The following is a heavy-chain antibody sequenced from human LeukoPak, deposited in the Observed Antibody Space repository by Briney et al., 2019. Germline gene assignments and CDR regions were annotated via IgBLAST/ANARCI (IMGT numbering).Heavy chain of an antibody. Sequence: ETLRLSCSATGFTLSSYSMNCVRQAPGKGLEWASSISSSRSYINYADSVKGRFTISRDNAKNSLYLQMNSLRAEDTAVYYCARGLYFSSTSCYTGISDWFDPWGQGTLVTVSS. CDR3: ARGLYFSSTSCYTGISDWFDP. J-gene: IGHJ5*02. D-gene: IGHD2-2*02. CDR2: ISSSRSYI. V-gene: IGHV3-21*01. CDR1: GFTLSSYS.